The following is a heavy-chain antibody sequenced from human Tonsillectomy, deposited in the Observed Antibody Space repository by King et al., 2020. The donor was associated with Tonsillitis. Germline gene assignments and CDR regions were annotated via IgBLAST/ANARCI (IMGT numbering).Heavy chain of an antibody. CDR2: IKQDGSEK. CDR1: GFTFSSYW. D-gene: IGHD3-22*01. Sequence: VQLVESGGGLVQRGGSLRLSCAASGFTFSSYWMSWVRQAPGKGLEWVANIKQDGSEKYSVDSVKGRFTISRDNAKNSLYLQMNSLRAEDTAVYYCARNYEDSGYYPYYFDYWGQGTLVTVSS. J-gene: IGHJ4*02. V-gene: IGHV3-7*01. CDR3: ARNYEDSGYYPYYFDY.